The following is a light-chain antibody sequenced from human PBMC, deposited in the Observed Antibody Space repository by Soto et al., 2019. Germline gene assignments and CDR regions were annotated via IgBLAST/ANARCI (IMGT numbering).Light chain of an antibody. Sequence: DTVLTQSPATLSLSPGETATPSSRASQSVRSHLAWYQQRPGQPPRLLIYDASYRATGVPLRFSGSGSGTEFTLTISSLESGDSAIYYCQQRSDWPPITFGQGTRLEIK. V-gene: IGKV3-11*01. J-gene: IGKJ5*01. CDR3: QQRSDWPPIT. CDR1: QSVRSH. CDR2: DAS.